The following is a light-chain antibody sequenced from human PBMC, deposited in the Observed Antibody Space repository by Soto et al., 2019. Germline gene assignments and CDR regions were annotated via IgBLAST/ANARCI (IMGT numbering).Light chain of an antibody. V-gene: IGKV3-15*01. J-gene: IGKJ5*01. CDR1: ETISTN. CDR2: GSS. Sequence: EIVLTQSPATLSVSPGERATLSCTATETISTNLAWFQRKPGQPPRLLIYGSSTRATGVPDRFSGSGSGTEFTLIISSLQSEDVALYYCQQYSNWPPAITFGQGTRLEIK. CDR3: QQYSNWPPAIT.